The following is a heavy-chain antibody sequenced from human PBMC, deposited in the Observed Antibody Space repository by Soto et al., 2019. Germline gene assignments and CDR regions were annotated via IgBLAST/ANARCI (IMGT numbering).Heavy chain of an antibody. V-gene: IGHV3-23*01. Sequence: EVQLLESGGDLVQPGGSLRLSCAASGLIFSDYAMSWVRQAPGKGLECVACISGSGGNTVYADSVKGRFTISRDNSKNTRSLHMNSLRVDDTAGYFCAKDRFGIVGPVDYWGQGTLVTVSS. CDR2: ISGSGGNT. D-gene: IGHD1-26*01. CDR1: GLIFSDYA. CDR3: AKDRFGIVGPVDY. J-gene: IGHJ4*02.